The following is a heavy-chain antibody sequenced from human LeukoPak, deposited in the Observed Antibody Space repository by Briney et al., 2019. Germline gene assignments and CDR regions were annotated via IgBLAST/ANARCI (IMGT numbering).Heavy chain of an antibody. CDR1: GGTFSSYA. D-gene: IGHD1-14*01. Sequence: ASVKVSCKASGGTFSSYAISWVRQAPGQGLEWMGGIIPIFGTANYAQKFQGRVTITADESTSTAYMELSSLRSEDTAVYYCARATPGGTYYYYYYGMDVWGQGTTVTVSS. CDR2: IIPIFGTA. CDR3: ARATPGGTYYYYYYGMDV. J-gene: IGHJ6*02. V-gene: IGHV1-69*13.